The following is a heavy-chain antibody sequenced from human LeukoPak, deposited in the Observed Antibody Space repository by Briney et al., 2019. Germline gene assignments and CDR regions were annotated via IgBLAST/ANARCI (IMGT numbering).Heavy chain of an antibody. V-gene: IGHV4-39*02. CDR3: ASQYSSSWPDY. CDR2: IYYSGTT. D-gene: IGHD6-13*01. J-gene: IGHJ4*02. CDR1: GGSISSSTYY. Sequence: PSETLSLTCTVSGGSISSSTYYWGWIRQPPGKGLEWIGSIYYSGTTYYNPSLKSRVTISVDTSNNHFSLKLSSVTAADTAVYYCASQYSSSWPDYWGQGTLVTVSS.